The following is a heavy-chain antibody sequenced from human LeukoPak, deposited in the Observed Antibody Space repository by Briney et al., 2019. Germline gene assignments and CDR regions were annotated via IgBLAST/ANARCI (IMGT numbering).Heavy chain of an antibody. CDR2: IYYSGST. CDR1: GGSISSGGYY. V-gene: IGHV4-61*08. D-gene: IGHD2-8*01. CDR3: AAGLGTNGYYRMKDY. Sequence: PSETLSLTCTVSGGSISSGGYYWSWIRQHPGKGLEWIGYIYYSGSTYYNPSLKSRLTISVDTSKNQFSLELRSVTAADTAVYYCAAGLGTNGYYRMKDYWGQGTLVTVSS. J-gene: IGHJ4*02.